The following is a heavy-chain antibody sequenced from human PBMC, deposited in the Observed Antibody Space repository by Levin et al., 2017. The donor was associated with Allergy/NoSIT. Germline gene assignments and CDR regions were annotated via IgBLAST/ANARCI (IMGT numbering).Heavy chain of an antibody. D-gene: IGHD4-17*01. CDR1: GLTFKNYA. CDR2: ISYDGFNK. CDR3: ANTVTEHYFDY. Sequence: GESLKISCAASGLTFKNYAMHWVRQAPGKGLEWVAMISYDGFNKYYGDSVKGRFTISRDNSKNTLYLQMNSLRVEDTAVYYCANTVTEHYFDYWGQGTLVTVSS. V-gene: IGHV3-30*04. J-gene: IGHJ4*02.